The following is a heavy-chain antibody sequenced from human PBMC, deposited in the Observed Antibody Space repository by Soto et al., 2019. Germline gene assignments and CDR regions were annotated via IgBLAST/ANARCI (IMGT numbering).Heavy chain of an antibody. CDR3: AKSGGRSHYSGMDV. V-gene: IGHV3-30*18. CDR2: ISYDGSNK. D-gene: IGHD1-26*01. J-gene: IGHJ6*02. Sequence: QVQLVESGGGVVQPGRSLRLSCAASGFTFTNFGMHWVRQAPGKGLEWVAVISYDGSNKYYADSVKGRFTISRDNSNNTLYVQMNSLRAEDTAVYFCAKSGGRSHYSGMDVWGQGTTVTVSS. CDR1: GFTFTNFG.